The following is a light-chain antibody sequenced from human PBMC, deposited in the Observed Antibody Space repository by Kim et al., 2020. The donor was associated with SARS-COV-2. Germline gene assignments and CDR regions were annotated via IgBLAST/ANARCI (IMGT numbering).Light chain of an antibody. J-gene: IGLJ2*01. CDR2: TNN. CDR3: ATWDDSLSGRV. CDR1: SSNIGRNY. V-gene: IGLV1-47*02. Sequence: QSALTQPPSASGTPGQRVTISCSGSSSNIGRNYVRWYQQLPGTAPKLLIFTNNQRPSGVPDRFSGSKSGTSASLAISGLRSEDEADYYCATWDDSLSGRVFGGGTQLTVL.